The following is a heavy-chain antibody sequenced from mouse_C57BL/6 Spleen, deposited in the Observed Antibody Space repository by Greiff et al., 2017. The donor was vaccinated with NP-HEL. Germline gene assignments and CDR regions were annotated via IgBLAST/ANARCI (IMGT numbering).Heavy chain of an antibody. V-gene: IGHV1-76*01. CDR2: IYPGSGNT. Sequence: QVQLQQSGAELVRPGASVKLSCKASGYTFTDYYINWVKQRPGQGLEWIARIYPGSGNTYYNEKFKGKATLTAEKSSSTAYMQLSSLTSEDSAVYFSARSGYYGSSYVYYFDYWGQGTTLTVSS. CDR3: ARSGYYGSSYVYYFDY. D-gene: IGHD1-1*01. CDR1: GYTFTDYY. J-gene: IGHJ2*01.